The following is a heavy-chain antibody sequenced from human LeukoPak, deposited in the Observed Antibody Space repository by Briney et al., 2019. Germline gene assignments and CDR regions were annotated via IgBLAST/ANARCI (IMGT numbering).Heavy chain of an antibody. Sequence: SQTLSLTCTVSGGSISSGGYYWSWIRQHPGKGLEWIGYIYYSGSTYYNPSLKSRVTISVDTSKNQFSLKLSSVTAADTAVYYCARGKRDYYGSGSYLHWFDPWGQGTLVTVSS. CDR1: GGSISSGGYY. CDR3: ARGKRDYYGSGSYLHWFDP. V-gene: IGHV4-31*03. J-gene: IGHJ5*02. D-gene: IGHD3-10*01. CDR2: IYYSGST.